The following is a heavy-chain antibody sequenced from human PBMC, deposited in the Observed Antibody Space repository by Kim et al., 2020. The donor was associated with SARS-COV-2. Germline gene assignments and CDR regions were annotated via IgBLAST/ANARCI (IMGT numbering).Heavy chain of an antibody. Sequence: RYSPYFQGQVTISADKSTTTAYLQWSSLKAWDTAMYYCARSAGPYDYYFDYWGQGTLVTVSS. J-gene: IGHJ4*02. V-gene: IGHV5-51*01. D-gene: IGHD3-16*01. CDR3: ARSAGPYDYYFDY.